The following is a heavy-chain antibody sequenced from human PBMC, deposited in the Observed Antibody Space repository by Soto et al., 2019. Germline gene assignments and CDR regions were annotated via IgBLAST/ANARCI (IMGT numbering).Heavy chain of an antibody. D-gene: IGHD2-8*01. V-gene: IGHV3-30*18. CDR1: GFTFSSYG. CDR3: AKDVGDIVLMVYAEYYYYGMDV. J-gene: IGHJ6*02. CDR2: ISYDGSNK. Sequence: PGGSLRLSCAASGFTFSSYGMHWVRQAPGKGLEWVAVISYDGSNKYYADSVKGRFTISRDNSKNTLYLQMNSLRAEDTAVYYCAKDVGDIVLMVYAEYYYYGMDVWGQGTTVTVSS.